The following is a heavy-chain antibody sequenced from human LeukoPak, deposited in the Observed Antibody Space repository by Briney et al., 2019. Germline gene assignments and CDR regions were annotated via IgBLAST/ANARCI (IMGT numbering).Heavy chain of an antibody. Sequence: SETLSLTCTVSGGSISSSSYYWGWIRQPPGKGLEWIGSIYYSGSTYYNPSLKSRVTISVDTSKNHFSLKLSSVTAADTAMYYCARRIAAAEAFDYWGQGTLVTVSS. V-gene: IGHV4-39*02. D-gene: IGHD6-13*01. CDR3: ARRIAAAEAFDY. CDR1: GGSISSSSYY. J-gene: IGHJ4*02. CDR2: IYYSGST.